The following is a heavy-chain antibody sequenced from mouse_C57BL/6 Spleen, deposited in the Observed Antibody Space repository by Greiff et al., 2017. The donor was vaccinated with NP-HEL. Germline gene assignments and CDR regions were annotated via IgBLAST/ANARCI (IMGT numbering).Heavy chain of an antibody. D-gene: IGHD1-1*01. J-gene: IGHJ1*03. Sequence: EVQLQQSGPELVKPGASVKISCKASGYSFTGYYMHWVKQSHGNILDWIGYIYPYNGVSSYNQKFKGKATLTVDKSSSTAYMELRSLTSEDSAVYYCARANYYGSRGDWYFDVWGTGTTVTVSS. CDR2: IYPYNGVS. V-gene: IGHV1-31*01. CDR3: ARANYYGSRGDWYFDV. CDR1: GYSFTGYY.